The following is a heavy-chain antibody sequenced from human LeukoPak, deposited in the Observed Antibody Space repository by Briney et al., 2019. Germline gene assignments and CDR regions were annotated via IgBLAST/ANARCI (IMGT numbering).Heavy chain of an antibody. J-gene: IGHJ4*02. Sequence: GGSLRLSCAASGFTFSSYEMNWVRQAPGKGLEWVAGISAGGGSTYYADSVKGRFTISRDNSKNMLYLQLNSLRAEDTAVYYCAKGDPPTYYDILTGQDYWGQGTLVTVSS. CDR3: AKGDPPTYYDILTGQDY. D-gene: IGHD3-9*01. V-gene: IGHV3-23*01. CDR1: GFTFSSYE. CDR2: ISAGGGST.